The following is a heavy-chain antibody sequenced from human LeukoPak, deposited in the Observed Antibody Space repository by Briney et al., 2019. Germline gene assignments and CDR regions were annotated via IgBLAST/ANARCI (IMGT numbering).Heavy chain of an antibody. CDR2: IKQDGSEK. CDR3: ARGGYATSWYWIY. J-gene: IGHJ4*02. D-gene: IGHD6-13*01. Sequence: GGSLRLSCAASGFTFSSYWMSWVRQAPGKGLEWVATIKQDGSEKYYVDSVKGRFTISRDNAKNTLYLQMNSLRAEDTAVYYCARGGYATSWYWIYWGQGTLVTVSP. CDR1: GFTFSSYW. V-gene: IGHV3-7*01.